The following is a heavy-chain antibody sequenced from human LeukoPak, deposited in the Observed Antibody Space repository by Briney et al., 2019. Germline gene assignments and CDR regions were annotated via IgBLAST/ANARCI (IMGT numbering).Heavy chain of an antibody. CDR2: IHYSGTT. CDR1: GGSISSNSYF. Sequence: PSETLSLTCTVSGGSISSNSYFWGWIRQPPGKGLEWIGSIHYSGTTYYNPSLKSRVIISVDTSENQLSLKLSSVPAADTAVYYCARHGWNPAIAVIYGMDVWGQGTTVTVSS. V-gene: IGHV4-39*01. J-gene: IGHJ6*02. CDR3: ARHGWNPAIAVIYGMDV. D-gene: IGHD6-19*01.